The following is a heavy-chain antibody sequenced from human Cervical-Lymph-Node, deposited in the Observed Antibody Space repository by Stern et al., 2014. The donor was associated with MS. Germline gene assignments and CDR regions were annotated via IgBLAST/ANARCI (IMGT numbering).Heavy chain of an antibody. CDR3: ARGLLGSENAFDI. D-gene: IGHD2-15*01. Sequence: QVQLLQSGAEVKKPGASVKVSCKASGYTFTSSGISWVRQAPGQGLEWMGGSSEYKCNTNNAQKLQGRVPMTTDTSTSTAYMELRSLRSDDTAVYYCARGLLGSENAFDIWGQGTMVTVSS. J-gene: IGHJ3*02. V-gene: IGHV1-18*01. CDR2: SSEYKCNT. CDR1: GYTFTSSG.